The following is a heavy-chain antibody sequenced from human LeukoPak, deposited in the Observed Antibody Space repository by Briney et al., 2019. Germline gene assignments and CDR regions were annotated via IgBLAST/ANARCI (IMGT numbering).Heavy chain of an antibody. CDR3: AKGYQLLSTPTFDY. CDR2: ISWNSGSI. J-gene: IGHJ4*02. V-gene: IGHV3-9*03. Sequence: GGSLRLSCAASGFTFDDYAMHWVRQAPGKGLEWVSGISWNSGSIGYADSVKGRFTISRDNAKNSLYLQMNSLRAEDMALYYCAKGYQLLSTPTFDYWAREPWSPSPQ. D-gene: IGHD2-2*01. CDR1: GFTFDDYA.